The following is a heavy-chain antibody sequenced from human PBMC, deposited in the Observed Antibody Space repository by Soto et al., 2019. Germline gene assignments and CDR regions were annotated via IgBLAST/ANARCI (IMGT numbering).Heavy chain of an antibody. CDR2: ISYDGSNK. J-gene: IGHJ4*02. D-gene: IGHD6-13*01. CDR3: AGDIAENY. V-gene: IGHV3-30-3*01. Sequence: PGGSLRLSCVGSGFRFSDYPLNWVRQAPGQGLEWVAVISYDGSNKYYADSVKGRFTISRDNSKNTLYLQMNSLRAEDTAVYYCAGDIAENYWGQGTLVTVSS. CDR1: GFRFSDYP.